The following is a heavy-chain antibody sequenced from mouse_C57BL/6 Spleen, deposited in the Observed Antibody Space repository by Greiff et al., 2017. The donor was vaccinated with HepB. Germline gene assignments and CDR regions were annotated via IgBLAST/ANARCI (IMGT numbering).Heavy chain of an antibody. CDR3: ARVYYYGSSYRYAMDY. V-gene: IGHV1-50*01. CDR1: GYTFTSYW. D-gene: IGHD1-1*01. CDR2: IDPSDSYT. Sequence: VQLQQPGAELVKPGASVKLSCKASGYTFTSYWMQWVKQRPGQGLEWIGEIDPSDSYTNYNQKFKGKATLTVDTSSSTAYMQLSSLTSEDSAVYYCARVYYYGSSYRYAMDYWGQGTSVTVSS. J-gene: IGHJ4*01.